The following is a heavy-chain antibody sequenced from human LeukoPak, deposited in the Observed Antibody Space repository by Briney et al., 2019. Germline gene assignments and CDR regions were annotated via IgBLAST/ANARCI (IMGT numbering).Heavy chain of an antibody. D-gene: IGHD2-15*01. Sequence: QAGGSLRLSCAASGFTFSGSAMHWVRQASGKGLEWVGRIRSKANSYATAYAASVKGRFTISRDDSKNTAYLQMNSLKTEDTAVYYCGYCGGGSCYPFDYWGQGTLVTVSS. CDR2: IRSKANSYAT. CDR3: GYCGGGSCYPFDY. CDR1: GFTFSGSA. J-gene: IGHJ4*02. V-gene: IGHV3-73*01.